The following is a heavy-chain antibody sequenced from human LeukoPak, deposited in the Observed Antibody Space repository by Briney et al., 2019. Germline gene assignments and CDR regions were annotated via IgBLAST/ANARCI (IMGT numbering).Heavy chain of an antibody. Sequence: GGSLRLSCAASGFTFSTYWMSWVRQAPGKGLEWVANIKQDGSGKYYIDSVKGRFTISRDNAKNSLYLQMNSLRAEDTAMYYCARDSAGNDYWGQGTLVTVSS. CDR1: GFTFSTYW. V-gene: IGHV3-7*01. D-gene: IGHD6-13*01. CDR2: IKQDGSGK. J-gene: IGHJ4*02. CDR3: ARDSAGNDY.